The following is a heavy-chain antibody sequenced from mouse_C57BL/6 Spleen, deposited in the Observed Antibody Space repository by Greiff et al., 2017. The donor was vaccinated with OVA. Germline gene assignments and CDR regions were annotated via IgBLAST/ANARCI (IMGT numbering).Heavy chain of an antibody. Sequence: EVKLMESGGGLVKPGGSLKLSCAASGFTFSDYGMHWVRRAPEKGLEWVAYISSGSSTIYYADTVKGRFTISRDNAKNTLFLQMTSLRSEDTAMYYCARANWDDGFDYWGQGTTLTVSS. D-gene: IGHD4-1*01. CDR3: ARANWDDGFDY. CDR1: GFTFSDYG. V-gene: IGHV5-17*01. J-gene: IGHJ2*01. CDR2: ISSGSSTI.